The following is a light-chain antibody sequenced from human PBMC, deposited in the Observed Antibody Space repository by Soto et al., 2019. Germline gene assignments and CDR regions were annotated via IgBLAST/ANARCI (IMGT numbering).Light chain of an antibody. J-gene: IGLJ2*01. CDR3: QSYDSSLSAVV. V-gene: IGLV1-40*01. CDR2: GNS. CDR1: SSNIGAGYD. Sequence: QAVVTQPPSVSGAPGQRVTISCTGSSSNIGAGYDVHWYQQLPGTAPKLLIYGNSNRPSGVPDRFSGSKSGPSASLAITGLQAEDEADYYCQSYDSSLSAVVFGGGTQLTV.